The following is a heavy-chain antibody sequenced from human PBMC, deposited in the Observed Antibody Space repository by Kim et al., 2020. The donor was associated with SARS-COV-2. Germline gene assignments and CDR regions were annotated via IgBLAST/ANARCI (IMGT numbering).Heavy chain of an antibody. Sequence: GGSLRLSCAASGFIFSDYWMSWVRQAPGKGLEWVANIKQDGGEEYYVDSVKGRFTISRDNTKNTLFLQMNSLRVEDTAVYYCGRHERRLPTDYRGEGTL. CDR3: GRHERRLPTDY. CDR1: GFIFSDYW. D-gene: IGHD1-1*01. CDR2: IKQDGGEE. J-gene: IGHJ4*02. V-gene: IGHV3-7*03.